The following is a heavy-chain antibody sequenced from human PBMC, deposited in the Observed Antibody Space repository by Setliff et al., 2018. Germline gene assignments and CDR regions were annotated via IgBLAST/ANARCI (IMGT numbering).Heavy chain of an antibody. D-gene: IGHD2-21*02. CDR2: IHPSGAT. V-gene: IGHV4-4*07. Sequence: KLSETLSLTCTVSGGSMSGYFWTWIRQPAGKGLEWIGRIHPSGATNYNPSLMSRLTMSIDTSNNHFTLKVNSVTAADTAVYYCARQTATGSSATFDSWGQGTLVTVSS. CDR1: GGSMSGYF. CDR3: ARQTATGSSATFDS. J-gene: IGHJ4*02.